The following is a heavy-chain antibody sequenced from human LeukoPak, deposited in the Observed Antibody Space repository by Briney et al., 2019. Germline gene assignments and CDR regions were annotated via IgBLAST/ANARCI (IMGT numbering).Heavy chain of an antibody. V-gene: IGHV3-74*03. CDR3: ARVSGPGMNEYFHL. D-gene: IGHD3-10*01. Sequence: PGGSLRLSCAASGFTFSGAWMHWVRQAPGKGLVWVSGINNDGTTTMYADSVKGRFTLSRDNAKNTLYLQMNSLRAEDTAVYYCARVSGPGMNEYFHLWGQGTLVTVSS. J-gene: IGHJ1*01. CDR1: GFTFSGAW. CDR2: INNDGTTT.